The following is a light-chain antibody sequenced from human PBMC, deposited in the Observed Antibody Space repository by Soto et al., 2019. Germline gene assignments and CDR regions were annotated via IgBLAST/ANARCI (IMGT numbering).Light chain of an antibody. CDR3: QLYGNSLHT. J-gene: IGKJ2*01. Sequence: EIVLTQSPGTLSLSPGERAALSCRASQSVSSTYLAWYQQKPGQAPRLLIYGTSTRAAGIPDKFSGSGSGTDFTLTISRLEPEDFAVYYCQLYGNSLHTFGQGTKVDIK. CDR1: QSVSSTY. CDR2: GTS. V-gene: IGKV3-20*01.